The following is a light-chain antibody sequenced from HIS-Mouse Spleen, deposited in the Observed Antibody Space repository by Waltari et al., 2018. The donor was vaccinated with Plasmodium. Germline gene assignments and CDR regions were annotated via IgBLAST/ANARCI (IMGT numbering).Light chain of an antibody. V-gene: IGKV4-1*01. J-gene: IGKJ1*01. Sequence: DIVMTQSPDSLTVSLGERATINCKSSQSVLYSSNNKNYLAWYQQKPGQPPKLLLSWESTWESGVPDRFSGSGSGTDFTLTISSLQAEDVAVYYCQQYYSTPWTFGQGTKVEIK. CDR1: QSVLYSSNNKNY. CDR2: WES. CDR3: QQYYSTPWT.